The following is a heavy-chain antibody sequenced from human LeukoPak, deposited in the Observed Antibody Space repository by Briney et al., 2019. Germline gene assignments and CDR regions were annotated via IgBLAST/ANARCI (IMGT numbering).Heavy chain of an antibody. V-gene: IGHV3-23*01. D-gene: IGHD2-15*01. CDR2: ITGSGAST. CDR3: AKDLSVALTDGFDI. Sequence: PGGSLRLSCAASGFTFSSYAMTWVRQAPGMGLEWVSAITGSGASTYYADSVKGRFTISRDSSKNTLYLQMNSLRAEDTALYYCAKDLSVALTDGFDIWGQGTMVTVSS. J-gene: IGHJ3*02. CDR1: GFTFSSYA.